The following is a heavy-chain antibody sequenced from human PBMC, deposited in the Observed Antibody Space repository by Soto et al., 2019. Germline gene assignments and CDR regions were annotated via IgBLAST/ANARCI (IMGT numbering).Heavy chain of an antibody. CDR1: GYTFTSYD. V-gene: IGHV1-8*01. CDR3: ARQYCSSTSCYLWQIVPNYYYYGMDV. J-gene: IGHJ6*02. Sequence: ASVKVSCKASGYTFTSYDINWVRQATGQGLEWMGWMNPNSGNTGYAQKFQGRVTMTRNTSVSTAYMELSSLRSEDTAVYYCARQYCSSTSCYLWQIVPNYYYYGMDVWGQGPTVTVSS. D-gene: IGHD2-2*01. CDR2: MNPNSGNT.